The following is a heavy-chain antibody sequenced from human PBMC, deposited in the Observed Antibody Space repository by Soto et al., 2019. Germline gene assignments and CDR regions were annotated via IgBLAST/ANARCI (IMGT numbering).Heavy chain of an antibody. CDR2: INHSGST. CDR3: ARGGDFWSGYYTDY. Sequence: SETLSLTCAVYGGSFSGCYWSWIRQPPGKGLEWIGEINHSGSTNYNPSLKSRVTISVDTSKNQFSLKLSSVTAADTAVYYCARGGDFWSGYYTDYWGQGTLVTVSS. J-gene: IGHJ4*02. CDR1: GGSFSGCY. D-gene: IGHD3-3*01. V-gene: IGHV4-34*01.